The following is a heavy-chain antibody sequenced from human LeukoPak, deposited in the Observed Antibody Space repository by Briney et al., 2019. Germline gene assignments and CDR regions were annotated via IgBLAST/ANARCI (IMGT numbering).Heavy chain of an antibody. V-gene: IGHV3-74*01. D-gene: IGHD5-24*01. CDR3: ASGDGHGFDI. CDR2: ITSDGSST. Sequence: GGSLRLSCEASGFTFRSYWMHWVRQVPGKGLVWVSRITSDGSSTSYAGSVKGRFTISGDNAKNTLYLQMNSLRPEDTAVYYCASGDGHGFDIWGQGTMVTVSS. J-gene: IGHJ3*02. CDR1: GFTFRSYW.